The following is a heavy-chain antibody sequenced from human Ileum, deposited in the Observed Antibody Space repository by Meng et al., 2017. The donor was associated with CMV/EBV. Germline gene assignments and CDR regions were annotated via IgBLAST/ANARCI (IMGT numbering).Heavy chain of an antibody. CDR1: GFTVSSSY. D-gene: IGHD1-1*01. CDR2: LYVDGST. J-gene: IGHJ4*02. Sequence: VHLVEPGGICVAPVVSLRLSCAASGFTVSSSYMSWVRQAPGRGLEWVSVLYVDGSTYYADSVKGRFTISRDNSKSTLYLQMNSLRAEDTAVYYCARQVGWNADFDYWGQGTLVTVSS. CDR3: ARQVGWNADFDY. V-gene: IGHV3-66*04.